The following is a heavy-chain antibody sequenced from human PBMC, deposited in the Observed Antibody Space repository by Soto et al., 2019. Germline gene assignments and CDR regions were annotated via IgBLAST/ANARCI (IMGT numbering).Heavy chain of an antibody. V-gene: IGHV1-69*12. CDR3: AYSANHRYFFDS. CDR2: IIPIFGTP. Sequence: QVQLVQSGAEVKKPGSSVKVSCKASGGSFRSYAVNWVRQAPGQGLECVGGIIPIFGTPNYAQKLHGRVSITGDESTSTVYMDLISLTSEATAVYYCAYSANHRYFFDSWGQGSLVTVSS. J-gene: IGHJ5*01. D-gene: IGHD5-18*01. CDR1: GGSFRSYA.